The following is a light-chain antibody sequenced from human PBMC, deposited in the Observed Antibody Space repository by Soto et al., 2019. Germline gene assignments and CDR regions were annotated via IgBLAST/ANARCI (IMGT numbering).Light chain of an antibody. J-gene: IGKJ1*01. Sequence: DIQSTQSPSTLSASVGEGVTITCRASQSISSWLAWYQQKPGKAPKLLIYDASSLESGVPSRFSGSGSGTEFTLTISSLQPDDFATYYCQQYNSYWTFGQGTKVDIK. CDR2: DAS. CDR3: QQYNSYWT. CDR1: QSISSW. V-gene: IGKV1-5*01.